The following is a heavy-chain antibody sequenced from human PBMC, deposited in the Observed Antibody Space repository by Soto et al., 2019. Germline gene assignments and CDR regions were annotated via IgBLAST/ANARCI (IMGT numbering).Heavy chain of an antibody. D-gene: IGHD6-19*01. Sequence: EVQLVESGGGLVQPGRSLRLSCAASGFTFDDYAMHWVRQVPGKGLGWVSGIRWNSGSIGYVDSVKGRFTIYRDNAKNPLYLEMSSLGAEVTCLYYGAKDSSSGWGGFDYWGQGTLVTVSS. CDR1: GFTFDDYA. CDR2: IRWNSGSI. CDR3: AKDSSSGWGGFDY. V-gene: IGHV3-9*01. J-gene: IGHJ4*02.